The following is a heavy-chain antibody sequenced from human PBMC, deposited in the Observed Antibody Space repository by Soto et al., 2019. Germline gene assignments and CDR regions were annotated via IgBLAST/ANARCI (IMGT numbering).Heavy chain of an antibody. D-gene: IGHD6-6*01. V-gene: IGHV2-5*02. CDR1: GFSLSTSDVG. J-gene: IGHJ4*02. CDR3: AHSKYSRSSFDY. CDR2: IYWDDDK. Sequence: GSGPTLVNPTQTLTLTCTFSGFSLSTSDVGVGWIRQPPGKALEWLAIIYWDDDKRYSPSLKSRLTITKDTSKNQVVLTVTNMDPVDTATYYCAHSKYSRSSFDYWGQGTLVTVYS.